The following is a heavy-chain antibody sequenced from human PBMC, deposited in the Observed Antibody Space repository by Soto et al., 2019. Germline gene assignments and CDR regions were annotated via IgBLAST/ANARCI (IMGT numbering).Heavy chain of an antibody. J-gene: IGHJ6*02. CDR3: ARSPSPLYCTNGVCYTGAEDYYYGMDV. CDR2: IYIGGST. Sequence: PGGSLRLSCAASGFTVSSNYMSWVRQAPGKGLEWVSVIYIGGSTYYADSVKGRFTISRDNSKNTLYLQMNSLRAEDTAVYYCARSPSPLYCTNGVCYTGAEDYYYGMDVWGQGTTVTVSS. V-gene: IGHV3-53*01. CDR1: GFTVSSNY. D-gene: IGHD2-8*01.